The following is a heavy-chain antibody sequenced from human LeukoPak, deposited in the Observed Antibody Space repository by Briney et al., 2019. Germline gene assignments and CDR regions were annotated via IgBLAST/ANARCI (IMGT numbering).Heavy chain of an antibody. Sequence: PSETLSLTCTVSGGSISSYYWSWIRQPAGKGLEWIGRIYTSGSTNYNASLKSPVSMSVDTSKNQFSLKLSSVTAADTAVFYCARENSGSYREFDYWGQGTLGTVSS. D-gene: IGHD1-26*01. CDR2: IYTSGST. CDR1: GGSISSYY. CDR3: ARENSGSYREFDY. V-gene: IGHV4-4*07. J-gene: IGHJ4*02.